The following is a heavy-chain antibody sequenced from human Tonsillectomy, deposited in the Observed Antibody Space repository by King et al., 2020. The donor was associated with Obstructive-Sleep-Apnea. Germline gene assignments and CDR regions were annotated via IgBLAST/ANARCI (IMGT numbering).Heavy chain of an antibody. CDR2: ISWESYSC. CDR3: AKGIPSQWKLLNFDY. D-gene: IGHD1-26*01. J-gene: IGHJ4*02. V-gene: IGHV3-9*01. CDR1: GFNFDYYA. Sequence: VQLVESGGGLAQPGRSLRLSCAATGFNFDYYAMYWVRQAPGKGLEGVSGISWESYSCGYAESVKGRFTIPRDNPKNSLYLQMNSLRAEDTAFYYVAKGIPSQWKLLNFDYWGQGTLVTVSS.